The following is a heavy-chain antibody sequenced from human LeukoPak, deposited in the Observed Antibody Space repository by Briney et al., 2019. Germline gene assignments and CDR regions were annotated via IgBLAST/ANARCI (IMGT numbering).Heavy chain of an antibody. CDR2: ISSNGGST. D-gene: IGHD4-11*01. Sequence: GGSLRLSCAASGFTFSCYAMHWVRQAPGKGLEYVSAISSNGGSTYYANSVKGRFTISRDNSKNTLDLQMGSLRAEDMAVYYCARVGSTVSTRYYFYYMDVWGKGTTVTVSS. CDR3: ARVGSTVSTRYYFYYMDV. CDR1: GFTFSCYA. J-gene: IGHJ6*03. V-gene: IGHV3-64*01.